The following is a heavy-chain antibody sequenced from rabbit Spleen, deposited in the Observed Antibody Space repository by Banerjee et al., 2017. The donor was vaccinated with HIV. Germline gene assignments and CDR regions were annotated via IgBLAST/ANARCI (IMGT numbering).Heavy chain of an antibody. J-gene: IGHJ6*01. Sequence: QEQLVESGGGLVTLGGSLKLSCKASGIDFNSYGISWVRQAPGKGLEWIAYIYPDYGSTDYASWVNGRFTISLDNAQNTVFLQMTSLTAADTATYFCARERKQPSYAGFGIAFGPYGMDLWGPGTLVTVS. CDR1: GIDFNSYG. D-gene: IGHD4-2*01. CDR2: IYPDYGST. CDR3: ARERKQPSYAGFGIAFGPYGMDL. V-gene: IGHV1S47*01.